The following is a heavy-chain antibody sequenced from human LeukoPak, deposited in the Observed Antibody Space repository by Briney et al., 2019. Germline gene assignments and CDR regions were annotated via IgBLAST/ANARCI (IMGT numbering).Heavy chain of an antibody. D-gene: IGHD5-24*01. V-gene: IGHV4-59*01. CDR1: GGSISSYY. J-gene: IGHJ4*02. CDR3: ARVYGYNFYYFDY. CDR2: LYYSGNT. Sequence: PSETLSLTCTVSGGSISSYYWSWIRQPPGKGLEWIAYLYYSGNTNYNPSLKSRATISVDTSKNRFSLKLTSVTAADTAVYYCARVYGYNFYYFDYWGQGILVTVSS.